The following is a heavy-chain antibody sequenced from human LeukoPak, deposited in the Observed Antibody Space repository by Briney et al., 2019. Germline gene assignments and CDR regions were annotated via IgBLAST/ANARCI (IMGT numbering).Heavy chain of an antibody. CDR3: ARGISSSGWLDY. Sequence: GGPLRLSCAASGFTVSSNFMSWVRQALGKGLEWISVLYSGGNTYYADSVKGRFTISRDNSENTLFLQMNSLRAEDTAVYYCARGISSSGWLDYWGQGTLVTVSS. D-gene: IGHD6-19*01. CDR1: GFTVSSNF. V-gene: IGHV3-53*01. J-gene: IGHJ4*02. CDR2: LYSGGNT.